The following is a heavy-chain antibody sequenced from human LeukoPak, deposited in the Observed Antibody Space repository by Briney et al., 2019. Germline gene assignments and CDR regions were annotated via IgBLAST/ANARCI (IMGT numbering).Heavy chain of an antibody. CDR3: ARGVGLDV. CDR1: GFTFDDYA. J-gene: IGHJ6*02. CDR2: INHNGNVN. D-gene: IGHD3-16*01. V-gene: IGHV3-7*03. Sequence: GRSLRLSCAASGFTFDDYAMHWVRQAPGKGLEWVASINHNGNVNYYVDSVKGRFTISRDNAKNSLYLQMSNLRAEDTAVYFCARGVGLDVWGQGATVTVSS.